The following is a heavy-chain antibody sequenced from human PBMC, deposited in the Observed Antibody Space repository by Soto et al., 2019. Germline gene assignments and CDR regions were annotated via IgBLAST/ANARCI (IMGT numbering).Heavy chain of an antibody. CDR2: INLGGTTT. D-gene: IGHD3-16*01. J-gene: IGHJ4*02. CDR3: SGEVWGMRYFDD. V-gene: IGHV1-46*03. Sequence: QVQLVQSGAEVKKPGASVKLSCQASEYTFTDYFIHWVRQAPGQGLEWTGLINLGGTTTTYAQKLQCRLTIIGDSSTRTAYMELSSLRSEDTAVYYCSGEVWGMRYFDDWGPGTLVSVSA. CDR1: EYTFTDYF.